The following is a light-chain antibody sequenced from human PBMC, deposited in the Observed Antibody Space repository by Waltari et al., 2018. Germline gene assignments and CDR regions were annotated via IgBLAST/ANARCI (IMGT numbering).Light chain of an antibody. Sequence: DIQMTQSPSSLSGSVGDRVTITCRASQSISTYLNWYQQKPGKPPKLLISSASSLQSGVPSRFSGSGSGTDFTLTISSLQPEDFATYYCQQSYSSPQTFGQGTKVEIK. V-gene: IGKV1-39*01. CDR1: QSISTY. CDR3: QQSYSSPQT. CDR2: SAS. J-gene: IGKJ1*01.